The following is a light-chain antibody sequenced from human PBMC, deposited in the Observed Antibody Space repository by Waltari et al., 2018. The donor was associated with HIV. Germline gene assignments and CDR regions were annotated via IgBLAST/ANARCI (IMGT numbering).Light chain of an antibody. J-gene: IGLJ2*01. CDR2: DTS. Sequence: QSVLTQPPSVSGAPGQRVTISCTGSRSNIGAIYDVHWYQQLPGAAPKLLIYDTSTRPSGVPDRFVGSKSGASASLAIAGLQADDEAVYYCQTFDTSLSGFVVVGGGTKLTVL. V-gene: IGLV1-40*01. CDR1: RSNIGAIYD. CDR3: QTFDTSLSGFVV.